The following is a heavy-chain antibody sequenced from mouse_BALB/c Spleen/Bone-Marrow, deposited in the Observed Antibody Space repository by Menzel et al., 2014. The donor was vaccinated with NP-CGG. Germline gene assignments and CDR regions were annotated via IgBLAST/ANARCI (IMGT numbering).Heavy chain of an antibody. J-gene: IGHJ3*01. CDR2: INPGSGSS. Sequence: VQGVESGAELVRPGTSVKVSCKASGYAFTNYLIEWVKQRPGQGLEWIGVINPGSGSSNYNENFKGKATLTAYRSSSTAYMLLNSLTSDDSAVYFCARSRGYDVGPFAFWGQGTLVTVSA. D-gene: IGHD2-2*01. CDR3: ARSRGYDVGPFAF. V-gene: IGHV1-54*01. CDR1: GYAFTNYL.